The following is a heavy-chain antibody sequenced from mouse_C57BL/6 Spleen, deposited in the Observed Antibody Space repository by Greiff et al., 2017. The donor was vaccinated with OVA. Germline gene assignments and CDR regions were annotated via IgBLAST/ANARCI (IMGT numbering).Heavy chain of an antibody. V-gene: IGHV1-52*01. CDR2: IDPSDSET. Sequence: VKLQQPGAELVRPGSSVKLSCKASGYTFTSYWMHWVKQRPIQGLEWIGNIDPSDSETHYNQKFKDKATLTVDKSSSTAYMQLSSLTSEDSAVYYCARSTMVNSWFAYWGQGTLVTVSA. CDR3: ARSTMVNSWFAY. CDR1: GYTFTSYW. D-gene: IGHD2-2*01. J-gene: IGHJ3*01.